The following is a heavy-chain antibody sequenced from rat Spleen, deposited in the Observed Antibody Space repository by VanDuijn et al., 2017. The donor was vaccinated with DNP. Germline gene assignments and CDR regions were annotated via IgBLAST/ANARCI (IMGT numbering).Heavy chain of an antibody. J-gene: IGHJ3*01. Sequence: EVQLVESGGGLVQPGRSLKLSCAASDFTFSHFGMHWIRQAPTKGLEWVASISPSGDTTFYRDSVKGRFTISRDNAKSTLYLQMDSLRSEDTASYYCTRHQYYDGTYYNWFAYWGQGTLVTVSS. V-gene: IGHV5-19*01. CDR2: ISPSGDTT. CDR1: DFTFSHFG. CDR3: TRHQYYDGTYYNWFAY. D-gene: IGHD1-12*02.